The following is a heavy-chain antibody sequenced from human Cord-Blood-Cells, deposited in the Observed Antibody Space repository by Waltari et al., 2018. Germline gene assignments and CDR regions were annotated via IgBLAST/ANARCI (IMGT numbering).Heavy chain of an antibody. CDR2: IIPIFGTA. J-gene: IGHJ6*02. CDR3: ASRGIAAAGTGYYYGMDV. Sequence: QVQLVQSGAEVKKPGSSVKVSCKASGGTFSSYAISWVRQAPGQGLEWMGGIIPIFGTANDAQKFQGRVTITADESTSTAYMELSSLRSEDTAVYYCASRGIAAAGTGYYYGMDVWGQGTTVTVSS. V-gene: IGHV1-69*01. D-gene: IGHD6-13*01. CDR1: GGTFSSYA.